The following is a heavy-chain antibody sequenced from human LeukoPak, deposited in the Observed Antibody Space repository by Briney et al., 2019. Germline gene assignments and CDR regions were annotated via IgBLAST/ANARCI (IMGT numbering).Heavy chain of an antibody. D-gene: IGHD6-19*01. CDR3: ARDRLVRGLFDY. J-gene: IGHJ4*02. Sequence: SQTLSLTCAISGDSVSSNSVAWNWIRQSPSRGLEWLGRTYYRSKWYDDYAVSVKRRITINPDTSKNQVSLHLNSMTPEDAAVYYCARDRLVRGLFDYWDQGNLVTVSS. CDR2: TYYRSKWYD. CDR1: GDSVSSNSVA. V-gene: IGHV6-1*01.